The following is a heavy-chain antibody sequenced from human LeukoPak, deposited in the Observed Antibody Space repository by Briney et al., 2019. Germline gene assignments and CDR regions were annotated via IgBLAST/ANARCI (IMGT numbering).Heavy chain of an antibody. CDR1: GGSISSSSYY. Sequence: KPSETLSLTCTVSGGSISSSSYYWGWIRQPPGKGLEWIGSIYYSGSTYYNPSLKSRATISVDTSKNQFSLKLTSVTAADTAVYYCTRAASSGPLFTYHMDVWGKGTTVTVSS. CDR3: TRAASSGPLFTYHMDV. CDR2: IYYSGST. D-gene: IGHD3-22*01. J-gene: IGHJ6*03. V-gene: IGHV4-39*07.